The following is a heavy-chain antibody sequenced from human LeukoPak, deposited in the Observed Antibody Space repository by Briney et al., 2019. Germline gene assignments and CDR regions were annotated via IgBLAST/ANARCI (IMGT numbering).Heavy chain of an antibody. CDR2: IYSGGST. V-gene: IGHV3-53*01. Sequence: PGGSLRLSCAASGFTFSDYYMSWVRQAPGKGLEWVSVIYSGGSTYYADSVKGRFTISRDNSKNTLYLQMNSLRAEDTAVYYCAREGPIAARPFLRAFDYWGQGTLVTVSS. CDR1: GFTFSDYY. D-gene: IGHD6-6*01. J-gene: IGHJ4*02. CDR3: AREGPIAARPFLRAFDY.